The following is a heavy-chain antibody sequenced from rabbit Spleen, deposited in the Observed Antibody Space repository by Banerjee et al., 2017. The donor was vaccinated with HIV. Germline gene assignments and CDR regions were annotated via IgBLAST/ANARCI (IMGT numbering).Heavy chain of an antibody. CDR2: VNIVTGKS. CDR3: ARDLVAVIGWNFNL. D-gene: IGHD1-1*01. J-gene: IGHJ4*01. V-gene: IGHV1S45*01. Sequence: QEQLVESGGGLVKPGASLTLTCKASGFPFSEKAVMCWVRQAPGKGLTWIACVNIVTGKSVYASWAKGRFTMSRTSSTKVTLQMTSLTAADTATYFCARDLVAVIGWNFNLWGPGTLVTVS. CDR1: GFPFSEKAV.